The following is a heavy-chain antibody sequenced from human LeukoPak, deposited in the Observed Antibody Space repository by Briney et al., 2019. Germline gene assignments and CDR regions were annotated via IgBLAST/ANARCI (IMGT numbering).Heavy chain of an antibody. CDR1: GYSFTSYW. CDR3: ARHRGIAVAGTRYYYYYMDV. V-gene: IGHV5-51*01. Sequence: GESLKISCKGSGYSFTSYWIGWVRQMPGKGLEWMGIIYPGDSDTRYSPSFQGQVTISADKSISTAYLQWSSLKASDTAMYYCARHRGIAVAGTRYYYYYMDVWAKGTTVTVSS. J-gene: IGHJ6*03. CDR2: IYPGDSDT. D-gene: IGHD6-19*01.